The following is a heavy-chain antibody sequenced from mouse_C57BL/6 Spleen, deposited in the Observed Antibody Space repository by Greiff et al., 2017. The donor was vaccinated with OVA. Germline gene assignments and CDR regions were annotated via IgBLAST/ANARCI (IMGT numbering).Heavy chain of an antibody. J-gene: IGHJ1*03. CDR3: AREDFDGYFDV. CDR2: INPSSGYT. CDR1: GYTFTSYT. Sequence: QVQLKESGAELARPGASVKMSCKASGYTFTSYTMHWVKQRPGQGLEWIGYINPSSGYTKYNQKFKDKATLTADKSSSTAYMQLSSLTSEDSAVYYCAREDFDGYFDVWGTGTTVTVSS. V-gene: IGHV1-4*01.